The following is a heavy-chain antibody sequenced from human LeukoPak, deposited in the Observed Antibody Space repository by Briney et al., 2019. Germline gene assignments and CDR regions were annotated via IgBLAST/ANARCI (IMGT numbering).Heavy chain of an antibody. V-gene: IGHV4-59*01. CDR3: ARVTGYMTEDYFDY. CDR1: GGSITSYY. J-gene: IGHJ4*02. D-gene: IGHD6-13*01. Sequence: PSETLSLTCTVSGGSITSYYWSWIRQPPGKGLEWIGYIYYSGSTNYNPSLKSRVTISVDTSKNQFSLRLSSVTAADTAVYYCARVTGYMTEDYFDYWGQGTLITVSS. CDR2: IYYSGST.